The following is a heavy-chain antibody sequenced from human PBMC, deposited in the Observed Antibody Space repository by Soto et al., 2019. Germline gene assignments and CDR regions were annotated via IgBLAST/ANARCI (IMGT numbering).Heavy chain of an antibody. CDR1: GYPVTAYY. CDR3: ARGGGVGVAGSAAFDM. D-gene: IGHD3-3*01. CDR2: INPATGAA. Sequence: QLHLVQSGAVVKKPGASVTVSCSASGYPVTAYYMHWVRQAPGRGLEWMGGINPATGAAKYTQTFQGRVTMTRDTSMSTVFMELRGLPSEDTAVFYCARGGGVGVAGSAAFDMWGQGTLVTVSS. V-gene: IGHV1-2*02. J-gene: IGHJ3*02.